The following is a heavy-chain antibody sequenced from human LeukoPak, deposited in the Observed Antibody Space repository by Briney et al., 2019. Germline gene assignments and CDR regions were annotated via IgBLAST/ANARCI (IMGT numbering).Heavy chain of an antibody. V-gene: IGHV3-33*08. CDR2: IWYDGSNK. D-gene: IGHD2-15*01. Sequence: GGSLRLSCAASGFTFSSYWMSWVRQAPGKGLEWVAVIWYDGSNKYYADSVKGRFTISRDNSKNTLYLQMNSLRAEDTAVYYCARDRHSGGSCFDYWGQGTLVTVSS. CDR3: ARDRHSGGSCFDY. CDR1: GFTFSSYW. J-gene: IGHJ4*02.